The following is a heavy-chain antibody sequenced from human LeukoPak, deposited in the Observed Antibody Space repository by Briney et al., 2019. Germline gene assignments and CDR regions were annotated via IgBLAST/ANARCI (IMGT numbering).Heavy chain of an antibody. Sequence: SETLSLTCTVSGGSISSHYWSWLRQPPGKGLEWIGYIYYSGSTNYNPSLKSRVTISVDTSKNQFSLKLSSVTAADTAVYYCARDRVDIVVVPAVSYMDVWGKGTTVTVSS. J-gene: IGHJ6*03. D-gene: IGHD2-2*03. CDR3: ARDRVDIVVVPAVSYMDV. CDR2: IYYSGST. CDR1: GGSISSHY. V-gene: IGHV4-59*11.